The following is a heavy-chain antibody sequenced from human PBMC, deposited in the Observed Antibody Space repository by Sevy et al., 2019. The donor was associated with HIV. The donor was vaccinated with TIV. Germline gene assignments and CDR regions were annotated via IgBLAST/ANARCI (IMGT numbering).Heavy chain of an antibody. V-gene: IGHV3-15*01. D-gene: IGHD1-1*01. CDR1: GFTFSKAW. CDR3: TTDTGVRFKH. CDR2: IKSKTDGGTT. J-gene: IGHJ1*01. Sequence: GGSLRLSCAASGFTFSKAWMSWVRQAPGKGLEWVGRIKSKTDGGTTDYAEPVKGRFTISKDDSKNTLSVQMNSLKTEDTAVYYCTTDTGVRFKHWGQGTLVTVSS.